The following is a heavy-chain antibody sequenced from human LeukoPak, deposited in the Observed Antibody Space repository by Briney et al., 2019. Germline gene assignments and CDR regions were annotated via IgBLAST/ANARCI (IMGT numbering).Heavy chain of an antibody. J-gene: IGHJ4*02. CDR1: GFTFSNAW. Sequence: GGSLRLSCAASGFTFSNAWMSWVRQAPGKGLEWVSAISGSGGSTYYADSVKGRFTISRDNSKNTLYLQMNSLRAEDTAVYYCAKGRGYSYGYRYYFDYWGQGTLVTVSS. CDR2: ISGSGGST. V-gene: IGHV3-23*01. D-gene: IGHD5-18*01. CDR3: AKGRGYSYGYRYYFDY.